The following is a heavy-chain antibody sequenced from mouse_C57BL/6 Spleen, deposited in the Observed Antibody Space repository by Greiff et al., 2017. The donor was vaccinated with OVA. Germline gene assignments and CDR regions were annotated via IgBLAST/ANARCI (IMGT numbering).Heavy chain of an antibody. CDR2: IYPGDGDT. V-gene: IGHV1-82*01. J-gene: IGHJ2*01. CDR1: GYAFSSSW. Sequence: VQLQQSGPELVKPGASVKISCKASGYAFSSSWMNWVKQRPGKGLEWIGRIYPGDGDTNYNGKFKGKATLTADKSSSTAYMQLSSLTSEDSAVYFCARGRGNLFDYWGQGTTLTVSS. D-gene: IGHD2-1*01. CDR3: ARGRGNLFDY.